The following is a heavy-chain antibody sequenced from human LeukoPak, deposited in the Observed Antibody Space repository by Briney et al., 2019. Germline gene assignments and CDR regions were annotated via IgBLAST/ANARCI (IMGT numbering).Heavy chain of an antibody. Sequence: PGGSLTFXCAASGFTFSSYSMNWVPQAPGKGLEWGSSISSSSSYIYYADPVKGRFTIYRDNAKNSLDLQVNSLRDEGTVVYYCARESDWDDAFDIWREGTMVTVSS. CDR3: ARESDWDDAFDI. J-gene: IGHJ3*02. V-gene: IGHV3-21*01. CDR2: ISSSSSYI. CDR1: GFTFSSYS. D-gene: IGHD3-9*01.